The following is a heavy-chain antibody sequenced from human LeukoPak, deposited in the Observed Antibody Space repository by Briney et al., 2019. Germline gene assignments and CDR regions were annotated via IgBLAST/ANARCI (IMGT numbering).Heavy chain of an antibody. CDR3: ARSIAVAGDAFDI. Sequence: GGSLRLSCAASGFTFSSDAMSSVRQAPGKGLEWVSYISSSSSNIYYADSVKGRFTISRDNAKNSLYLQMNSLRAEDTAVYYCARSIAVAGDAFDIWGQGTMVTVSS. CDR1: GFTFSSDA. V-gene: IGHV3-48*01. CDR2: ISSSSSNI. D-gene: IGHD6-19*01. J-gene: IGHJ3*02.